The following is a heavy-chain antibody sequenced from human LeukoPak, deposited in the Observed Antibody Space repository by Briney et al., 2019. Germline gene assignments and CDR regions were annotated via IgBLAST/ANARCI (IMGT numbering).Heavy chain of an antibody. CDR3: ARRVLMRSSSSRFDY. V-gene: IGHV4-39*01. D-gene: IGHD2-2*01. CDR1: GGFISSSSYY. J-gene: IGHJ4*02. CDR2: IYYSGST. Sequence: SETLSLTCTVSGGFISSSSYYWGWIRQPPGKGLEWIGSIYYSGSTYYNPSLKSRVTISVDTSKNQFSLKLKSVIATDTAVYYCARRVLMRSSSSRFDYWGQGTLVTVSS.